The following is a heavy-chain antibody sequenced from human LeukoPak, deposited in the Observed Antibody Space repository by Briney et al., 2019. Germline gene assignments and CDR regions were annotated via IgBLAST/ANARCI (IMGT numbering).Heavy chain of an antibody. D-gene: IGHD4-17*01. CDR2: IYYSGST. J-gene: IGHJ6*03. CDR3: ARGDYGDYVPYYMDV. CDR1: GGSISSYY. Sequence: RTSETLSLTCTVSGGSISSYYWSWIRQPPGKGLEWIGYIYYSGSTNYNPSLKSRVTISVDTSKNQFSLKLSSVTAADTAVYYCARGDYGDYVPYYMDVWGKGTTVTVSS. V-gene: IGHV4-59*01.